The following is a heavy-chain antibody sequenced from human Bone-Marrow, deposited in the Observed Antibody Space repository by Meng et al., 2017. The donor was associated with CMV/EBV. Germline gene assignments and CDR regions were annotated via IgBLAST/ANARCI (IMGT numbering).Heavy chain of an antibody. CDR2: INPNSGGA. V-gene: IGHV1-2*02. D-gene: IGHD5-12*01. J-gene: IGHJ6*02. CDR1: GYTFTGYY. CDR3: ARSIVATIAGGYVVIATTGYYYGMDV. Sequence: ASVKVSCKASGYTFTGYYMHWVRQAPGQGLEWIGWINPNSGGANYAQKFQGRVTMTRDTSISTAYMELSRLRSDDTAVYYCARSIVATIAGGYVVIATTGYYYGMDVWGQGTTVTVSS.